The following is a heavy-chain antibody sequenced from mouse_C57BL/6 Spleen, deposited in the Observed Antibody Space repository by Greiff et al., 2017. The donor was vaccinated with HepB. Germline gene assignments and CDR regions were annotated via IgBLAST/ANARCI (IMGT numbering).Heavy chain of an antibody. CDR1: GYTFTDYE. CDR3: TRDYYGSRPWYFDV. Sequence: VQLQQSGAELVRPGASVTLSCKASGYTFTDYEMHWVKQTTVHGLEWIGAIDPETGGTAYNQKFKGKAILTADKSSSTAYMELRSLTSEDSAVYYCTRDYYGSRPWYFDVWGTGTTVTVSS. CDR2: IDPETGGT. D-gene: IGHD1-1*01. J-gene: IGHJ1*03. V-gene: IGHV1-15*01.